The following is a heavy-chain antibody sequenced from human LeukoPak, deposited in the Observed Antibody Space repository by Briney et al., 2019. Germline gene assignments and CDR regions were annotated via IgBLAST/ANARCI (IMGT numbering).Heavy chain of an antibody. Sequence: DPGGSLRLSCAASGFTFSSYEMNWVRQAPGKGLEWVSSISSSSSYIYYADSVKGRFTISRDNSKNTLYLQMNSLRPDDTAVYYCAKDYSKTSYYGSGTYYRPNWFDPWGQGTLVTVSS. D-gene: IGHD3-10*01. J-gene: IGHJ5*02. CDR3: AKDYSKTSYYGSGTYYRPNWFDP. V-gene: IGHV3-21*01. CDR2: ISSSSSYI. CDR1: GFTFSSYE.